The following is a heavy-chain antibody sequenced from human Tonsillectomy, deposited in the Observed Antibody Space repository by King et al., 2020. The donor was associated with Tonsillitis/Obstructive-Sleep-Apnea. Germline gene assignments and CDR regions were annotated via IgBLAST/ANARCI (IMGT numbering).Heavy chain of an antibody. D-gene: IGHD2-2*01. CDR3: ARDAAIVVVPAGAFDI. V-gene: IGHV1-46*01. CDR1: GYTFTSYY. CDR2: INPSGGST. Sequence: VQLVESGAEVKKPGASVKVSCKASGYTFTSYYMHWVRQAPGQGLEWMGIINPSGGSTSYAQKFQGRVTMTRDTSKSTVYMELSSLRSEDTAVYYCARDAAIVVVPAGAFDIWGQGTMVTVSS. J-gene: IGHJ3*02.